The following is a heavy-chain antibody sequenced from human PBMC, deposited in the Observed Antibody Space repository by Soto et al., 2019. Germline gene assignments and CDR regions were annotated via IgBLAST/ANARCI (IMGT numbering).Heavy chain of an antibody. CDR2: IYHSGST. Sequence: SETLSLTCAVSGGSISSGGYSWSWIRQPPGKGLEWIGYIYHSGSTYYNPSLKSRVTISVDRSKNQFSLKLSSVTAADTAVYYCARYDPTYYDFWSGYFDAWGQGTMVTVSS. CDR3: ARYDPTYYDFWSGYFDA. J-gene: IGHJ3*01. V-gene: IGHV4-30-2*01. D-gene: IGHD3-3*01. CDR1: GGSISSGGYS.